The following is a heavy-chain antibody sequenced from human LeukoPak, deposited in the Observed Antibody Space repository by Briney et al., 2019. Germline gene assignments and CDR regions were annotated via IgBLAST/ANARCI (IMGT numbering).Heavy chain of an antibody. J-gene: IGHJ4*02. D-gene: IGHD1-26*01. CDR2: ISGSGGST. V-gene: IGHV3-23*01. CDR3: AKWELYSGFYYIDY. CDR1: GFTFSNYA. Sequence: GGSLRLSCGASGFTFSNYAMSWVRQAPGKGLEWVSDISGSGGSTYYADSVKGRFTISRDNAKNSLYLQMNSLRAEDTAVYYCAKWELYSGFYYIDYWGQGTLATVSS.